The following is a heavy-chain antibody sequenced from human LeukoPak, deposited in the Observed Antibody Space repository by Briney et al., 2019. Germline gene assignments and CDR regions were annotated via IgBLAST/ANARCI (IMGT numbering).Heavy chain of an antibody. CDR3: ATDISTHYFGS. V-gene: IGHV3-33*08. Sequence: GGSLRLSCAASGFTFSSYWMNWVRQAPGKGLEWVTFIWYDASNKYYAESVKGRFTISRDNSRNTVFLQMNSLRAEDTAIYYCATDISTHYFGSWGQGTLVTVSS. CDR2: IWYDASNK. CDR1: GFTFSSYW. J-gene: IGHJ4*02. D-gene: IGHD3-9*01.